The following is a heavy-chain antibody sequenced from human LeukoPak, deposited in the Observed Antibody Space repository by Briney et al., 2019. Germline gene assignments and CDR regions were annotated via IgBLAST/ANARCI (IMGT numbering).Heavy chain of an antibody. J-gene: IGHJ5*02. V-gene: IGHV3-64*01. Sequence: GGPLRLSCSASGFTFSDYSMHWVRQAPGKGLEYVSAISSNGGSTYYASSVKGRFTISRDNSKNTLYLQMGSLRTEDTAVYYCARETRETSLGYCSGGSCSNWFDPWGQGTLVTVSS. D-gene: IGHD2-15*01. CDR3: ARETRETSLGYCSGGSCSNWFDP. CDR2: ISSNGGST. CDR1: GFTFSDYS.